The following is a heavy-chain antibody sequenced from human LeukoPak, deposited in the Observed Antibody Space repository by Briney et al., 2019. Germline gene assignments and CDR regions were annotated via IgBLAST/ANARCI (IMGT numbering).Heavy chain of an antibody. CDR1: GYTFTGYY. J-gene: IGHJ6*03. CDR2: INPNSGGT. D-gene: IGHD6-19*01. Sequence: GASVKVSCKASGYTFTGYYMHWVRQAPGQGLEWMGWINPNSGGTNYAQKFQGRVTMTRDTSISTAYMELSRLRSDDTAVYYCARGYSSGWYRSYYYMDVWGKGTTVTVSS. CDR3: ARGYSSGWYRSYYYMDV. V-gene: IGHV1-2*02.